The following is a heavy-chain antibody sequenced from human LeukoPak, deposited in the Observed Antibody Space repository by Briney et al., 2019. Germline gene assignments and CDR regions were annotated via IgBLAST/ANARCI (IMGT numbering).Heavy chain of an antibody. Sequence: PGGSLTLLCAASGFTCDYYDMSWVRQAPGKGLEWVSTINWNCGSTGYVDCVKGRFTISRDNAKNSLYLQMNSLRVEDTDLYYCARDSTQPGPVVVAATYAGFDYWGQGTLVTVSS. J-gene: IGHJ4*02. V-gene: IGHV3-20*04. CDR1: GFTCDYYD. CDR2: INWNCGST. CDR3: ARDSTQPGPVVVAATYAGFDY. D-gene: IGHD2-15*01.